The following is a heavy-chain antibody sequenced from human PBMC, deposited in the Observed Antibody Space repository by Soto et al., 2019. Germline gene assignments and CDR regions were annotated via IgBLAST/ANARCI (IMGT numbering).Heavy chain of an antibody. J-gene: IGHJ4*02. CDR2: IYWNEDK. D-gene: IGHD6-13*01. CDR1: GFSLSTSGVG. CDR3: AHRQHPKTTSSSWKLVY. Sequence: ESGHTLVNPTQTLTLTCTFYGFSLSTSGVGVGWIRQPPGKALEWLALIYWNEDKRYSPSLKSRLTTTKDTSKNQVVLTMTNMDPVDTATYYCAHRQHPKTTSSSWKLVYWGPGTLVTVFS. V-gene: IGHV2-5*01.